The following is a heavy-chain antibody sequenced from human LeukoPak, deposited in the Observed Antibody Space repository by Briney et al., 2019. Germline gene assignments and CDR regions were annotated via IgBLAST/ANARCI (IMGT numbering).Heavy chain of an antibody. CDR2: INHSGST. J-gene: IGHJ4*02. CDR1: GGSFSGYY. Sequence: PSETLSLTCAVYGGSFSGYYWSWIRQPPGKGLEWIGEINHSGSTNYNPSLKSRVTISVDTSKNQFSLKLSSVTAADTAVYYCARERYSGSSFWGQGTLVTVSS. V-gene: IGHV4-34*01. CDR3: ARERYSGSSF. D-gene: IGHD1-26*01.